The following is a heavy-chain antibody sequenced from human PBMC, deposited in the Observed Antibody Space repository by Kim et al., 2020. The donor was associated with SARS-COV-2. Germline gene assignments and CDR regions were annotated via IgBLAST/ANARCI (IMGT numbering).Heavy chain of an antibody. V-gene: IGHV3-48*03. J-gene: IGHJ4*02. CDR1: GFTFRTYA. CDR3: ATSGSDQASGGQ. Sequence: GGSLRLSCAASGFTFRTYAMTWVRQAPGKGLEWVSMIRCNGSNMHYADSVKGRFTISRDNAKNSVSLQMSSLRAEDTAIYYCATSGSDQASGGQWGQGTL. D-gene: IGHD6-25*01. CDR2: IRCNGSNM.